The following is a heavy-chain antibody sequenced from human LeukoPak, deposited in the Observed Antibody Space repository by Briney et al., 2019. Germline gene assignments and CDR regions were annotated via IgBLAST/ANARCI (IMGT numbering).Heavy chain of an antibody. V-gene: IGHV3-21*01. J-gene: IGHJ4*02. CDR3: AREFQWLARIDY. CDR1: GFTFSSFA. D-gene: IGHD6-19*01. Sequence: PGGSLRLSCAASGFTFSSFAMSWVRQAPGKGLEWVSSISSSSSYIYYADSVKGRFTISRDNAKNSLYLQMNSLRAEDTAVYYCAREFQWLARIDYWGQGTLVAVSS. CDR2: ISSSSSYI.